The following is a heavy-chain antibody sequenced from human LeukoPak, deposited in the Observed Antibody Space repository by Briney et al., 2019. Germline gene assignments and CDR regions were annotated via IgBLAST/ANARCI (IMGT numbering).Heavy chain of an antibody. CDR1: GYTFTSYG. J-gene: IGHJ6*03. CDR3: ARVLSSTSIIYYYYYYMDV. CDR2: ISAYNGNT. Sequence: GASVKLSCKASGYTFTSYGISWVREAPGQGLEWMGWISAYNGNTNYAQKLQGRVTMITDTSTSTAYMELRSLRSDDTAVYYCARVLSSTSIIYYYYYYMDVWGKGTTVTISS. V-gene: IGHV1-18*01. D-gene: IGHD2-2*01.